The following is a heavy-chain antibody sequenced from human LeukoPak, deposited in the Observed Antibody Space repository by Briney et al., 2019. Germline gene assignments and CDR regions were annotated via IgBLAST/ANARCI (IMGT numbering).Heavy chain of an antibody. CDR3: ARVGLAYCGGDCPGWFDP. D-gene: IGHD2-21*01. V-gene: IGHV1-18*01. Sequence: ASVKVSCKASGYTFTSYGISWVRQAPGQGLEWMGWISAYNGNTNYAQKLQGGVTMTTDTSTSTAYMVLRSLRSDDTAVYYCARVGLAYCGGDCPGWFDPWGQGTLVTVSS. CDR2: ISAYNGNT. J-gene: IGHJ5*02. CDR1: GYTFTSYG.